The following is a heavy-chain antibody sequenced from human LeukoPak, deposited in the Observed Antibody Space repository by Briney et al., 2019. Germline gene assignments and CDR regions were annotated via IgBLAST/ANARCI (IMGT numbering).Heavy chain of an antibody. CDR3: ARELNYYDSSGTFDY. J-gene: IGHJ4*02. CDR2: ISSSSHYL. D-gene: IGHD3-22*01. CDR1: GFNFGDYA. V-gene: IGHV3-21*01. Sequence: PGGSLRLSCTASGFNFGDYAMNWVRQAPGKGLEWVSSISSSSHYLYYADSVKGRFTISRDNAKNSLYLQMNSLRAEDTAVYYCARELNYYDSSGTFDYWGQGTLVTVSS.